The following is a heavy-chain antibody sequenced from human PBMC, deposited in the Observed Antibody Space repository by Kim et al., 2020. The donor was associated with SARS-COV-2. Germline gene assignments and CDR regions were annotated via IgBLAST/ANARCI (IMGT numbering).Heavy chain of an antibody. CDR2: IYYSGST. CDR3: ARARGGDGMDV. Sequence: SETLSLTCTVSGGSISSYYWSWIRQPPGKGLEWIGYIYYSGSTNYNPSLKSRVTISVDTSKNQFSLKLSSVTAADTAVYYCARARGGDGMDVWGQGTTVT. V-gene: IGHV4-59*08. J-gene: IGHJ6*02. CDR1: GGSISSYY.